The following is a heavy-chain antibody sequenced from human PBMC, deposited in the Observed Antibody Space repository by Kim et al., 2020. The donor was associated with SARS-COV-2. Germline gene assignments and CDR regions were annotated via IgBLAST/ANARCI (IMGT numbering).Heavy chain of an antibody. J-gene: IGHJ4*02. Sequence: SETLSLTCTVSGGSISSGHYYWTWIRQPPGKGLEWIGYIDYSGGTYYSPSLKSRVTVSLDTSKNQFSLRLSSVTAAGTAVYYCARGNSFYYEIIWGQGTLVTVSS. CDR3: ARGNSFYYEII. V-gene: IGHV4-30-4*01. CDR2: IDYSGGT. D-gene: IGHD3-22*01. CDR1: GGSISSGHYY.